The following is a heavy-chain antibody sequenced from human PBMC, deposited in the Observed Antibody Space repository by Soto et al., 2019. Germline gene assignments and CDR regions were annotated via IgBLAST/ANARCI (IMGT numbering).Heavy chain of an antibody. J-gene: IGHJ4*01. D-gene: IGHD2-15*01. CDR2: IILALGTP. CDR1: GGSFNDYA. V-gene: IGHV1-69*13. Sequence: GASVKVSCKASGGSFNDYALSWVRQAPGQGLEWLGGIILALGTPHYAQNFQGRVTITADESRSTVYMELGSLRLDDTAVYYCGRYCKNTTCQGGYYIDYWGQGTLVTVSS. CDR3: GRYCKNTTCQGGYYIDY.